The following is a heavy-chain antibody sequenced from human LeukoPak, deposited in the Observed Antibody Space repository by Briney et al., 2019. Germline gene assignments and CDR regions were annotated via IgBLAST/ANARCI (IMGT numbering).Heavy chain of an antibody. CDR2: TRRSTDYE. D-gene: IGHD6-19*01. V-gene: IGHV3-23*01. CDR3: VKCARTPEGGSCWCNWFDT. J-gene: IGHJ5*02. CDR1: GFTSRNIA. Sequence: PRGSLRLSCIPTGFTSRNIATNCDRQAPEKGLEWVSSTRRSTDYEDYAGNGRGRFTMSKDNSKMTLYLQMIRLRAEDTALYSCVKCARTPEGGSCWCNWFDTWGQGTLVTVSS.